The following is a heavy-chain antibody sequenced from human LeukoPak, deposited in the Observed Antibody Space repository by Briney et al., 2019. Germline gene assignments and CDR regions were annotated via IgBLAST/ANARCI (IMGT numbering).Heavy chain of an antibody. Sequence: GGSLRLSCADSGFTFSSHWMHWVRQAPGKGLVWVSRIKYDASSTSYAGSVKGRFTISRDNAKNTLYLQMNSLRAEDTAVYYCARGATYAYYQDYWGQGTLVTVSS. CDR2: IKYDASST. CDR3: ARGATYAYYQDY. D-gene: IGHD1-26*01. J-gene: IGHJ4*02. CDR1: GFTFSSHW. V-gene: IGHV3-74*01.